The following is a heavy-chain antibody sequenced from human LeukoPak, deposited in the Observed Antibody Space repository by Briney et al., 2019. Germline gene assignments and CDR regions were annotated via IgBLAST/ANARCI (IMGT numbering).Heavy chain of an antibody. D-gene: IGHD2-15*01. Sequence: SETLSLTCTVSGGSISSSSYYWGWIRQPPGKGLEWIGSIYYSGSTYYNPSLKSRVTISVDTSKNQFSLKLSSVTAADTDVYYCASLCSGGSCYLVTDYWGQGTLVTVSS. CDR1: GGSISSSSYY. V-gene: IGHV4-39*01. J-gene: IGHJ4*02. CDR3: ASLCSGGSCYLVTDY. CDR2: IYYSGST.